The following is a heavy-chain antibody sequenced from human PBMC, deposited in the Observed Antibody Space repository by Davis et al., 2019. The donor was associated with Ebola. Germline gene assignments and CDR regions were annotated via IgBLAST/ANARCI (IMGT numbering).Heavy chain of an antibody. V-gene: IGHV4-59*01. CDR1: GGSISSSY. CDR2: IYYSGST. CDR3: AYRSGGGP. D-gene: IGHD3-10*01. Sequence: MPSETLSLTCTVSGGSISSSYWSWIRQPPGKGPEWIGNIYYSGSTNYNPSLKSRVTISQDTSKNQFPLRLSSVTAADTAVYYCAYRSGGGPWGQGTLVTVSS. J-gene: IGHJ5*02.